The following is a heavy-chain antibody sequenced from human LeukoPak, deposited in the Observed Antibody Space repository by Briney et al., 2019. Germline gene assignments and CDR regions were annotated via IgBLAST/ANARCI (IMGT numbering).Heavy chain of an antibody. D-gene: IGHD3-9*01. CDR1: GYTFSNYG. CDR3: ARDGGYFDWPRPRPGKYYFDY. J-gene: IGHJ4*02. CDR2: ISVYTGYT. V-gene: IGHV1-18*01. Sequence: ASVKVSCKASGYTFSNYGVTWVRQAPGQGLEWMGWISVYTGYTNYAQNFQGRVTMTTDTSTNTAYMELRSLTSDDTAVYFYARDGGYFDWPRPRPGKYYFDYWGQGTLVTVTS.